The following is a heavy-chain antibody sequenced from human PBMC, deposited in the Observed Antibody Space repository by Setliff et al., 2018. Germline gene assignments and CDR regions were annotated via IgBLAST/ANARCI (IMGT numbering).Heavy chain of an antibody. D-gene: IGHD3-10*01. Sequence: SETLSLTCAVSGYSISSGFSWVWIRQSPGKGLEWIGRILFSGDTYYNPSLNSRVTISADTSKNQFSLNLSSVTVADTAVYYCARDNRARHYMDVWGKGTTVTVSS. J-gene: IGHJ6*03. CDR2: ILFSGDT. CDR3: ARDNRARHYMDV. CDR1: GYSISSGFS. V-gene: IGHV4-38-2*02.